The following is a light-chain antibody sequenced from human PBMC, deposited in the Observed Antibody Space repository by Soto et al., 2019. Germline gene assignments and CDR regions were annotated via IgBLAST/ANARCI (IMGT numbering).Light chain of an antibody. V-gene: IGKV3-15*01. Sequence: EIVMTQSPATLSVSPGERATLSCSASQSISSSLAWYQQKPGQAPRLLIYGASTMATGIPARFSGSGSGTEFTITISSLQSEDFAVYYCQKYNNGPTYIFGQGTKLEIK. J-gene: IGKJ2*01. CDR2: GAS. CDR3: QKYNNGPTYI. CDR1: QSISSS.